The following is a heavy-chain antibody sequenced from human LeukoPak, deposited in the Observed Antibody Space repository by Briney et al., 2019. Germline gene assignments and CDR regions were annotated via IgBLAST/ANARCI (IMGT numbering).Heavy chain of an antibody. V-gene: IGHV3-23*01. CDR3: ANGRALWFGEYYFDY. D-gene: IGHD3-10*01. CDR2: ISGSGGST. Sequence: GGSLRLSCAASGFTFSSYAMSWVRQAPGKGLEWVSAISGSGGSTYYADSVKGRFTISRDNSKNTLYLQMNSLRAEDTAVYYCANGRALWFGEYYFDYWGQGTLVTVSS. J-gene: IGHJ4*02. CDR1: GFTFSSYA.